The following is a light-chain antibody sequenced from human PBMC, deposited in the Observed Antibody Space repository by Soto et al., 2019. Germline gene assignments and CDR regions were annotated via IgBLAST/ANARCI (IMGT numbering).Light chain of an antibody. V-gene: IGLV1-51*02. CDR3: ATWDSSLSVV. CDR2: ETY. Sequence: QSALTQPPSVSAAPGQKVTISCSGSISNIGNNYVSWYQQLPGAAPKLLIYETYKLPSGIPDRFSASKSGTSATLGITGLQTGDEADYYCATWDSSLSVVFGGGTKLTVL. CDR1: ISNIGNNY. J-gene: IGLJ3*02.